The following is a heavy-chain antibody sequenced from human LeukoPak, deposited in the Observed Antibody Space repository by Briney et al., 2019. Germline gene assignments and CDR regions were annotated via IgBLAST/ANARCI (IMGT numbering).Heavy chain of an antibody. V-gene: IGHV1-69*13. J-gene: IGHJ5*02. Sequence: SSVNVSCKASGGTFSSYAISWVRPAPGQGLERMGGIIPIFGTANYAQKFQGRVTITADESTSTAYMELSSLRSEDTAVYYCASSILTGYYGLGDWFDPWGQGTLVTVSS. CDR2: IIPIFGTA. CDR3: ASSILTGYYGLGDWFDP. CDR1: GGTFSSYA. D-gene: IGHD3-9*01.